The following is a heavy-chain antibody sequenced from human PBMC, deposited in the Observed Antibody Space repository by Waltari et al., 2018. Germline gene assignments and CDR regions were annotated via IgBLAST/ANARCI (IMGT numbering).Heavy chain of an antibody. D-gene: IGHD1-1*01. CDR1: GFSFSSYS. CDR2: ISSGSSVA. J-gene: IGHJ5*02. Sequence: EEQLVESGGGLVQPGGSLRLSCVGSGFSFSSYSMNWVRQARGKGLEWVSSISSGSSVAYYADAVKCRCAISRDNAKNTLYLQMNSVRAEDTALYFCARDRLEQLIELDHWGQGTLVSVSS. V-gene: IGHV3-21*06. CDR3: ARDRLEQLIELDH.